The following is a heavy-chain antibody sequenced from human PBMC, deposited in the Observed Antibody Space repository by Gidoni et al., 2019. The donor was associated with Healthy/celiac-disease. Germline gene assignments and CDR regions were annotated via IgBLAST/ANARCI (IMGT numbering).Heavy chain of an antibody. CDR3: ARLDRWDAFDI. D-gene: IGHD1-1*01. CDR1: GGSFSGYY. Sequence: QVQLQQWGAGLLKPSETLSLTCSVYGGSFSGYYWSWIRQPPGKGLELFGEINHSGRTNYNPSLKSRVTISVDTSKNQFSLKLSSVTAADTAVYYCARLDRWDAFDIWGQGTMVTVSS. J-gene: IGHJ3*02. V-gene: IGHV4-34*01. CDR2: INHSGRT.